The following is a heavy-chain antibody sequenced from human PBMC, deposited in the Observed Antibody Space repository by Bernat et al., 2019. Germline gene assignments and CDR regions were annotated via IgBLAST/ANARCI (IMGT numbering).Heavy chain of an antibody. Sequence: EVQLLESGGGLVQPGGSLRLSCAASGFTFSSSYAMSWFRQAPGKGLEWVSAISGSGGSTYYADSVKGRFTISRDNSKNTLYLQMNSLRAEDTAVYYCAKAGRGYYYYYMDVWGKGTTVTVSS. CDR3: AKAGRGYYYYYMDV. J-gene: IGHJ6*03. CDR2: ISGSGGST. V-gene: IGHV3-23*01. D-gene: IGHD3-10*01. CDR1: GFTFSSSYA.